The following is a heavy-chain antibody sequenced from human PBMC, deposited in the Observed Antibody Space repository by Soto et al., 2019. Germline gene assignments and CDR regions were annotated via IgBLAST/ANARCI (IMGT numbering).Heavy chain of an antibody. CDR1: GFTFSAFY. J-gene: IGHJ6*02. CDR2: ISGGGTTI. Sequence: GGSLRLSCAASGFTFSAFYMSWIRQAPGKGLEWVSYISGGGTTIYYADSVKGRFTISRDNAKNSLYLQMSSLRAEDTAVYYFPRDYSALDYTMDVWGQGTTVTVSS. CDR3: PRDYSALDYTMDV. V-gene: IGHV3-11*01. D-gene: IGHD2-15*01.